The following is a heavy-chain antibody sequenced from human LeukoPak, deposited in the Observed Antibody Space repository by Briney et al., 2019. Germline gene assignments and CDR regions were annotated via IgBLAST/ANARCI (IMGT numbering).Heavy chain of an antibody. D-gene: IGHD3-3*01. CDR1: GFTFSSYS. J-gene: IGHJ4*02. CDR3: ATWGGYSAAFDY. Sequence: PGGSLRLSCAASGFTFSSYSMNWVRQAPGKGLEWISSISSSSSYIYYADSVKGRFTISRDNAKNSLYLQMNSLRAEDTAVYYCATWGGYSAAFDYWGQGTLVTVSS. CDR2: ISSSSSYI. V-gene: IGHV3-21*01.